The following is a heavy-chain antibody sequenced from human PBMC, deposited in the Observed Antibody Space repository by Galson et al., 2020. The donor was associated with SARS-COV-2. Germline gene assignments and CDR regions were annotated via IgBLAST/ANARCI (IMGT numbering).Heavy chain of an antibody. Sequence: SETRSLTCTVSGGSISSSTYYWAWIRQPPGKGLEWIGSIYYSGSTYYNPSLKSRVTILVDTSKNQFSLKLTSVTAADTAVYYCAGHSSVTTFPWDPWGQGTLVTVSS. CDR2: IYYSGST. CDR1: GGSISSSTYY. J-gene: IGHJ5*02. CDR3: AGHSSVTTFPWDP. V-gene: IGHV4-39*01. D-gene: IGHD3-16*01.